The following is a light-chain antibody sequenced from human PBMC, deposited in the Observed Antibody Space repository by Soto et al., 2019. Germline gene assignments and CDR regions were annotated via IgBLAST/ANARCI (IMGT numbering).Light chain of an antibody. Sequence: EIVMTQSPATLSVSPGERATLSCRASRSVSSHLAWYQQKPGQAPRLLVYGASTRATGIPSRFSGSGSGTEFTLTISSLQSEDFAVYYCKQYNNWPPWTFGQGTKVEIK. V-gene: IGKV3-15*01. CDR2: GAS. CDR3: KQYNNWPPWT. CDR1: RSVSSH. J-gene: IGKJ1*01.